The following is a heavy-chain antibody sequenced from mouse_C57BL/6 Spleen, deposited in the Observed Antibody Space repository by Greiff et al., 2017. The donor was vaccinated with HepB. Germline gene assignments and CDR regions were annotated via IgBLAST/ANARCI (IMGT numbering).Heavy chain of an antibody. Sequence: VQLKESGPELVKPGASVKISCKASGYSFTGYYMNWVKQSPEKSLEWIGEINPSTGGTTYNQKFKAKATLTVDKSSSTAYMQLKSLTSEDSAVYYCARKDYDGFMDYWGQGTSVTVSS. D-gene: IGHD2-3*01. J-gene: IGHJ4*01. V-gene: IGHV1-42*01. CDR3: ARKDYDGFMDY. CDR2: INPSTGGT. CDR1: GYSFTGYY.